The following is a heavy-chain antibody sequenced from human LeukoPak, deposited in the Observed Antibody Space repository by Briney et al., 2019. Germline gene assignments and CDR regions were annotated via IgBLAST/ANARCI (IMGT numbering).Heavy chain of an antibody. J-gene: IGHJ4*02. CDR1: GFTFGDYA. Sequence: PGRSLRLSCTASGFTFGDYAMSWVRQAPGKGLEWVGFIRSKAYGGTTEYAASVKGRFTISRGDSKSIAYLQMNSLKTEDTAVYYCTRDRDSGSYRYRLSWGQGTLVTVSS. CDR3: TRDRDSGSYRYRLS. CDR2: IRSKAYGGTT. V-gene: IGHV3-49*04. D-gene: IGHD1-26*01.